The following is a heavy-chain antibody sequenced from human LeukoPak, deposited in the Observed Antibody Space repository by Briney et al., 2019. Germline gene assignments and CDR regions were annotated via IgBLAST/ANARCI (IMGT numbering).Heavy chain of an antibody. CDR1: GGSFSGYY. Sequence: SETLSLTCAVYGGSFSGYYWSWIRQPPGKGLEWIGEINHSGSTNYNPSLKSRVTISVDTSKNQFSLKLSSVTAADTAVYYCARAIKYYYDSSGRYNWFDPWGQGTLVTVSS. J-gene: IGHJ5*02. CDR2: INHSGST. CDR3: ARAIKYYYDSSGRYNWFDP. V-gene: IGHV4-34*01. D-gene: IGHD3-22*01.